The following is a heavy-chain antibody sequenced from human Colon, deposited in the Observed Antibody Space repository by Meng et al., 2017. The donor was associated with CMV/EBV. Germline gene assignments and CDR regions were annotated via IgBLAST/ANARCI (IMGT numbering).Heavy chain of an antibody. Sequence: EVNLXXXXXGLVXPXXXLRLXXXASGFTFSTSWMHWVRQPPGKGLVWVSRINTDGTTINYADSVKGRFTISRDNAENTLYLQMNSLSAEDTAAYYCVRSSSTWHTPPFDFWGQGALVTVSS. CDR3: VRSSSTWHTPPFDF. J-gene: IGHJ4*02. D-gene: IGHD2-2*01. CDR2: INTDGTTI. CDR1: GFTFSTSW. V-gene: IGHV3-74*01.